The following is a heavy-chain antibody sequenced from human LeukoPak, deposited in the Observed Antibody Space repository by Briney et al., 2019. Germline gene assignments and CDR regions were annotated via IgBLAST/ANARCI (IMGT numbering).Heavy chain of an antibody. Sequence: GGSLRLSWAAAGFTFSYYSMNWVRQAPGKGLEWVSYISDSSDAIYYADSVKGRFTISRDNAKNSLYLQMNSLRAEDTAMYYCARDLIVGSTITYYFDYWGQGTLVTVSS. CDR2: ISDSSDAI. J-gene: IGHJ4*02. D-gene: IGHD1-26*01. CDR1: GFTFSYYS. V-gene: IGHV3-48*01. CDR3: ARDLIVGSTITYYFDY.